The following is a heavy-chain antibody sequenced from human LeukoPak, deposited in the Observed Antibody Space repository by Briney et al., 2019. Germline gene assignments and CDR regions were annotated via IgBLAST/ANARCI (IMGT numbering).Heavy chain of an antibody. V-gene: IGHV4-34*01. J-gene: IGHJ3*01. Sequence: PSETLSLTCTVYGGSFSSYYWSWIRQPPGKGLEWIGEINHSGSTNYNPSLKSRVTISVDTSKNQFSLKLSSVTAADTAVYYCARGSTLFGVVIKATHLNAFYVWGAGT. CDR1: GGSFSSYY. D-gene: IGHD3-3*01. CDR2: INHSGST. CDR3: ARGSTLFGVVIKATHLNAFYV.